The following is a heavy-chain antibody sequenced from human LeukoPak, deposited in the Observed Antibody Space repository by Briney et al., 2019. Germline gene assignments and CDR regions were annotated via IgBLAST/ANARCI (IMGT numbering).Heavy chain of an antibody. CDR2: ISSSSDYI. D-gene: IGHD6-13*01. CDR1: GFTFSSYA. CDR3: ARDRSHQRRFHSSREENWFDP. J-gene: IGHJ5*02. Sequence: GGSLRLSCAASGFTFSSYAMSWVRQAPGKGLEWVSSISSSSDYIYYADSVKGRFTISRDNAKNSLYLQMNSLRAEDTAVYYCARDRSHQRRFHSSREENWFDPWGQGTLVTVSS. V-gene: IGHV3-21*01.